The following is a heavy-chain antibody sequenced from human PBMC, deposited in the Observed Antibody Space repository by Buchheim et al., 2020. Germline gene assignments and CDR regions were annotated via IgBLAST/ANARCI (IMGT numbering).Heavy chain of an antibody. CDR1: GFTFSSYG. D-gene: IGHD3-10*01. CDR2: ISYDGSNK. J-gene: IGHJ4*02. Sequence: QVQLVESGGGVVQPGRSLRLSCAASGFTFSSYGMHWVRQAPGKGLEWVAVISYDGSNKYYADSVKGRFTISRDNSKNTLYLQMNSLRAEDTAVYYCAKDERITMVRGVIPLDYWGRGTL. V-gene: IGHV3-30*18. CDR3: AKDERITMVRGVIPLDY.